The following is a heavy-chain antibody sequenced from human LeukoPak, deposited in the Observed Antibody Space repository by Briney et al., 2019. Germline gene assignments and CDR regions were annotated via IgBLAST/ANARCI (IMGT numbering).Heavy chain of an antibody. D-gene: IGHD3-22*01. V-gene: IGHV4-39*07. J-gene: IGHJ5*02. CDR3: ARERRYYYDSSGYYNWFDP. CDR1: GGSISSSSYY. Sequence: SETLSLTCTVSGGSISSSSYYWGWIRQPPGKGLEWIGSIYYSGSTYYNPSLKSRVTISVDTSKNQFSLKLSSVTAADTAVYYCARERRYYYDSSGYYNWFDPWGQGTLVTVSS. CDR2: IYYSGST.